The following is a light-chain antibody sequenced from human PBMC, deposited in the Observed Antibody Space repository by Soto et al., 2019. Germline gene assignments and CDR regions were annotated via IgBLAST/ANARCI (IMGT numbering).Light chain of an antibody. CDR3: QSYDRSLSARV. V-gene: IGLV1-40*01. CDR1: NSNIGAGYD. CDR2: ANS. J-gene: IGLJ3*02. Sequence: QLVLTQPPSVSGAPGQRVTISCTGSNSNIGAGYDVHWYQQLPGTAPKLLIYANSNRPSGVPDRFSGSKSGTSASLAITGLQAEDEADYYCQSYDRSLSARVXGGGTKLTVL.